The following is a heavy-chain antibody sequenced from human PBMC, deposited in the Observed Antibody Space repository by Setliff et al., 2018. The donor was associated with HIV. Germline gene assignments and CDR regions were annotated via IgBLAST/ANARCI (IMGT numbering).Heavy chain of an antibody. J-gene: IGHJ4*02. Sequence: SETLSLTCTVSGGSISSYYWSWIRQPPGKGLEWIGEINHSGSTNYNPSLKSRVTISVDTSKSQFSLKLSSVTAADTAVYYCASDISPDDGYNRLHYFDYWGQGTPVTVSS. D-gene: IGHD5-12*01. CDR1: GGSISSYY. CDR2: INHSGST. CDR3: ASDISPDDGYNRLHYFDY. V-gene: IGHV4-59*08.